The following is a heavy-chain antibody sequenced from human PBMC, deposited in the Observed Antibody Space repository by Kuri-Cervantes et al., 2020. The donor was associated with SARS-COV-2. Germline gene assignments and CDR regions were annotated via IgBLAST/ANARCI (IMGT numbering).Heavy chain of an antibody. CDR1: GGSFSGYY. CDR2: INHSGST. J-gene: IGHJ6*03. V-gene: IGHV4-34*01. CDR3: ARKVTIFGVVTVYYYYYMDV. Sequence: SETLSLTCAVYGGSFSGYYWSWIRQPPGKGLEWIGEINHSGSTNYNPSLKSRVTISVDTSKNQFSLKLSSVTAADTAVYYCARKVTIFGVVTVYYYYYMDVWGKGTTVTVSS. D-gene: IGHD3-3*01.